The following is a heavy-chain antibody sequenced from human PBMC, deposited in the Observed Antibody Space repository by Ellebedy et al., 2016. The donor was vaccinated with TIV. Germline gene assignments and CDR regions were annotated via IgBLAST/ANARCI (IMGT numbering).Heavy chain of an antibody. V-gene: IGHV1-46*01. Sequence: ASVKVSCKASGYTFTSYYMHWVRQAPGQGLEWMGIINPSGGSTSYAQKFQGRVTMTRDTSTSTVYMELSSLRSEDTAVYYCARALNRAYYGSGSYPNWFDPWGQGTLVTVSS. CDR1: GYTFTSYY. D-gene: IGHD3-10*01. CDR3: ARALNRAYYGSGSYPNWFDP. CDR2: INPSGGST. J-gene: IGHJ5*02.